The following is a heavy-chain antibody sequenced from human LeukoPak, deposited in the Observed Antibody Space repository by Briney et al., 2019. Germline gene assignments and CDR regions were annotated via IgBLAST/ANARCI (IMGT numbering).Heavy chain of an antibody. J-gene: IGHJ4*02. D-gene: IGHD4-17*01. V-gene: IGHV3-30*04. Sequence: GGSLRLSCAASGFTFSSYAMHWVRQAPGKGLEWVAVISYDGSNKYYADSVKGRFTISRDNSKNTLYLQMNSLRAEDTAVYYCARPTFRTVTKGYFDYWGQGTLVTVSS. CDR3: ARPTFRTVTKGYFDY. CDR1: GFTFSSYA. CDR2: ISYDGSNK.